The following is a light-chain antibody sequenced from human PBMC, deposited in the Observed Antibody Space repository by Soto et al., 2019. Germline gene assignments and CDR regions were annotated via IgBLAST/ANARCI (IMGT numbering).Light chain of an antibody. V-gene: IGKV1-12*01. Sequence: DIQMTQSPSSVSASVGDRITITCRASQGISSWLAWYQQKPGKAPKFLIYDVSSLQSGVPSRFGGSGSGTDFTLTISSLQPEDFASYFCQQAYSAPITFGQGTRLEIK. CDR2: DVS. J-gene: IGKJ5*01. CDR3: QQAYSAPIT. CDR1: QGISSW.